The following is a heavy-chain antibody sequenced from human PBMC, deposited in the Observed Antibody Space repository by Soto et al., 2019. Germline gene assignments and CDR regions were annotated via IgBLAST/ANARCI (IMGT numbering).Heavy chain of an antibody. CDR1: GGTFSSYA. J-gene: IGHJ6*02. Sequence: QVQLVQSGAEVKKPGSSVKVSCKASGGTFSSYAISWVRQAPGQGLEWMGGIIPIFGTANYAQKFQGRVTITADESTSTAYMELSSLRSEDTAVYYCARSGDYRRYYSYGMDVWGQGTTVTVSS. D-gene: IGHD4-17*01. V-gene: IGHV1-69*12. CDR3: ARSGDYRRYYSYGMDV. CDR2: IIPIFGTA.